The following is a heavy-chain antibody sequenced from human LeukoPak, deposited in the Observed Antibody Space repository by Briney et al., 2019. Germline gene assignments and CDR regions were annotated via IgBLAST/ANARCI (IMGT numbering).Heavy chain of an antibody. V-gene: IGHV4-59*12. Sequence: SETLSLTCTVSGDSISSYYWGWIRQPPGKGLEWIGYIYHSGSTYYNPSLKSRVTISVDRSKNQFSLKLSSVTAADTAVYYCARVAPPRIAARLDRFDYWGQGTLVTVSS. J-gene: IGHJ4*02. CDR2: IYHSGST. CDR3: ARVAPPRIAARLDRFDY. CDR1: GDSISSYY. D-gene: IGHD6-6*01.